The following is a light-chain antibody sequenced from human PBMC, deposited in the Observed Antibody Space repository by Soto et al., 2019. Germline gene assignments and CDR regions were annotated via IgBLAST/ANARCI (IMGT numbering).Light chain of an antibody. CDR3: MQASHWPPT. J-gene: IGKJ1*01. V-gene: IGKV2-30*01. CDR1: QSLLYRDGNTY. CDR2: KVF. Sequence: DVVMTQSPLSLAATLGQPASISCRSSQSLLYRDGNTYLNLFHQRPGQSPRRLIYKVFNRESGFPDRFSGSVSGTDFTLHITRVEADDVGFYFCMQASHWPPTFGLGTRVELK.